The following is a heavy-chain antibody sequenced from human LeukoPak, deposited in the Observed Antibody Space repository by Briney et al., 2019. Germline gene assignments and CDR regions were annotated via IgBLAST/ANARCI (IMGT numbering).Heavy chain of an antibody. CDR2: ISGSGGST. D-gene: IGHD2-2*02. V-gene: IGHV3-23*01. CDR3: ARGGMRGKISYTYYYMDV. J-gene: IGHJ6*03. Sequence: GGSLRLSCAASGFTFSSYAMSWVRQTPGKGLEWVSAISGSGGSTYYADSVKGRFTISRDNSRDTLSLQMNSLRGEVTAVYYCARGGMRGKISYTYYYMDVWGKGTTVTVSS. CDR1: GFTFSSYA.